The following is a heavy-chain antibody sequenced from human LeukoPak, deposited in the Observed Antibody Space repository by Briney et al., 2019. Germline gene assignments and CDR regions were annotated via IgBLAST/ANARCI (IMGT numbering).Heavy chain of an antibody. J-gene: IGHJ4*02. CDR1: GFTFSSYW. V-gene: IGHV3-48*04. Sequence: GGSLRLSCAASGFTFSSYWMSWVRQAPGKGLEWVSYISSSSSTIYYADSVKGRFTISRDNAKNSLYLQMNSLRAEDTAVYYCARGLDYWGQGTLVTVSS. CDR2: ISSSSSTI. CDR3: ARGLDY.